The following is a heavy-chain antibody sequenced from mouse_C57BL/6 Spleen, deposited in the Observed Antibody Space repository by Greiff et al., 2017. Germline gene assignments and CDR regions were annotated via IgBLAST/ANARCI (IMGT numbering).Heavy chain of an antibody. CDR3: ARLWIITTVPCYGDY. J-gene: IGHJ2*01. CDR1: GYTFTSYW. CDR2: IYPGSGST. Sequence: QVQLQQPGAELVKPGASVKMSCKASGYTFTSYWITWVKQRPGQGLEWIGDIYPGSGSTNYNEKFKSKATLTVDTSSSTAYMQLSSLTSEDSAVYYCARLWIITTVPCYGDYWGQGTTLTVSS. D-gene: IGHD1-1*01. V-gene: IGHV1-55*01.